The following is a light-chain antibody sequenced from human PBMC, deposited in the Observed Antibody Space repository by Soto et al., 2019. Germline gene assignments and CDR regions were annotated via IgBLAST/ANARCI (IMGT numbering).Light chain of an antibody. CDR1: QSVSSN. V-gene: IGKV3-15*01. CDR2: GAS. CDR3: QQYNNWPPT. Sequence: EVVMTQSPATLSVSPGERATLSCRASQSVSSNLAWYQQQPGQAPRLLIYGASTRATGIPARFSGSGSGTEFTLTISSLQSEDFAVYYCQQYNNWPPTFGQGTKEEIK. J-gene: IGKJ1*01.